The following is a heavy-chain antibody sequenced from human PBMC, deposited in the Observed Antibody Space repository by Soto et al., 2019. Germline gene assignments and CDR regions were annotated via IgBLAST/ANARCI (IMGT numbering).Heavy chain of an antibody. CDR2: IKQDGSEK. V-gene: IGHV3-7*04. J-gene: IGHJ4*02. Sequence: VQLVESGGGLVQPGESLRLSCAASGFTFSNHWINWIRQTPGRGLEWLAVIKQDGSEKYYVDSEKGRFTVSRDNAMNSAYLQMNSLRVEDTAVYYCARDWYMDYWGQGTLVTVSS. CDR1: GFTFSNHW. D-gene: IGHD1-20*01. CDR3: ARDWYMDY.